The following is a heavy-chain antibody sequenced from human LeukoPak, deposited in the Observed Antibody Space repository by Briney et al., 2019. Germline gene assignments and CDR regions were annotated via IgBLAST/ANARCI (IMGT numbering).Heavy chain of an antibody. CDR3: ARGLLALAAAGAFDI. Sequence: GGSLRLSCAASGFTFSSYSMNWVRQAPGKGLEWVSSISSSSSYIYYADSVKGRFTISRDNAKNSLYLQMNSLRAEDTAVYYCARGLLALAAAGAFDIWGQGTMVTVSS. V-gene: IGHV3-21*01. CDR1: GFTFSSYS. D-gene: IGHD6-13*01. J-gene: IGHJ3*02. CDR2: ISSSSSYI.